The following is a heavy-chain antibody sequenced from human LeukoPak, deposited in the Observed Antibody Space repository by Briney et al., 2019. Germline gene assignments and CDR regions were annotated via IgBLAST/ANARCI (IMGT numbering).Heavy chain of an antibody. CDR3: ARVIRTYYYDSSGYSYYYYMDV. CDR1: GFTFSSYW. J-gene: IGHJ6*03. D-gene: IGHD3-22*01. CDR2: IKQDGSEK. V-gene: IGHV3-7*03. Sequence: PGGSLRLSCAASGFTFSSYWMSWVRQAPGKGLEWVANIKQDGSEKYYVDSVKGRFTISRDNAKNSLYLQMNSLRAEDTAVYYCARVIRTYYYDSSGYSYYYYMDVWGKGTTVTVSS.